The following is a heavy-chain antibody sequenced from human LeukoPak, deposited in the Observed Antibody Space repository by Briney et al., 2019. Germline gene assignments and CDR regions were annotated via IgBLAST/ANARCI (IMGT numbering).Heavy chain of an antibody. D-gene: IGHD1-26*01. CDR1: GFSISRNA. J-gene: IGHJ4*02. CDR3: ATHDTMVGIS. CDR2: VGGSNTDT. V-gene: IGHV3-23*01. Sequence: GGSLRLSCVASGFSISRNAMNWLRQPPGKGLEWVSGVGGSNTDTSYADSVKGRFTISRDNSQNTVSLVMNNLRAEDTAIYYCATHDTMVGISWGQGTLVNVSS.